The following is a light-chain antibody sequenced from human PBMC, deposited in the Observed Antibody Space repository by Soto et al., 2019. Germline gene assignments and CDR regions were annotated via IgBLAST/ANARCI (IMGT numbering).Light chain of an antibody. CDR1: SSNIGAGYD. J-gene: IGLJ2*01. CDR2: GNS. V-gene: IGLV1-40*01. Sequence: QSVLTQPPSVSGAPGQRVTISCTGSSSNIGAGYDVHWYQQLPGTAPKLLIYGNSNRPSGVPDRFSGSKSGTSASLAITGLHAEDEADYYCQSYDSRLSALVVFGGGTKLTVL. CDR3: QSYDSRLSALVV.